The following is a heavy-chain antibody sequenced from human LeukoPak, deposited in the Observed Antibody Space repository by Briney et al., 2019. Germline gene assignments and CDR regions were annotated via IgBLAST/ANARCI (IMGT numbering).Heavy chain of an antibody. CDR3: ARDVVAAAGAFDY. V-gene: IGHV3-21*01. CDR2: ISSSSSYI. D-gene: IGHD6-13*01. CDR1: GFTFSSYS. J-gene: IGHJ4*02. Sequence: GGSLRLSCAASGFTFSSYSMNWVRQAPGKGLEGVSSISSSSSYIYYADSVKGRFTISRDNAKNSLYLQMNSLRAEDTAVYYCARDVVAAAGAFDYWGQGTLVTVSS.